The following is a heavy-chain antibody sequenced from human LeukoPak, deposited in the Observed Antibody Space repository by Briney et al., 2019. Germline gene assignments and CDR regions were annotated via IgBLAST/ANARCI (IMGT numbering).Heavy chain of an antibody. J-gene: IGHJ5*02. CDR1: GGSISGYY. D-gene: IGHD6-13*01. Sequence: SETLSLTCTVSGGSISGYYWTCIRQPAGKGLEWIGRIYTNGSTNYNPSLKSLLTLSVDTSKNQFSLKLISVTAADTAMYYCARERGNNWFDPWGQGTLVTVSS. CDR2: IYTNGST. V-gene: IGHV4-4*07. CDR3: ARERGNNWFDP.